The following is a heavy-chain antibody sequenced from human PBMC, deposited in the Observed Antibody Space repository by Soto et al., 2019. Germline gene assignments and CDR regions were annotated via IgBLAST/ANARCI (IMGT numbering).Heavy chain of an antibody. CDR3: ACQNGDPLAFNFDY. CDR2: IYYSGST. J-gene: IGHJ4*02. D-gene: IGHD4-17*01. V-gene: IGHV4-59*08. CDR1: GGSISSYY. Sequence: SETLSLTCTVSGGSISSYYWSWIRQPPGKGLEWIGYIYYSGSTNYNPSLKSRVTISVDTSKNQFSLKLSSVTAADTAVYYCACQNGDPLAFNFDYWGQGTLVTLS.